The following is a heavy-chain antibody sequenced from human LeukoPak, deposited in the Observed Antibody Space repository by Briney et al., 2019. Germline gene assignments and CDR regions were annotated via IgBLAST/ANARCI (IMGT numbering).Heavy chain of an antibody. V-gene: IGHV3-11*04. D-gene: IGHD3-16*01. CDR1: GFIFSDYY. CDR3: ARLQGFLISFGGLGY. CDR2: IDSSGRTI. J-gene: IGHJ4*02. Sequence: GGSLRLSCAASGFIFSDYYMSWIRQAPGKGRGWVSYIDSSGRTIYYAGSVKGRFTISRDNAKNSLYLQMNSLRAADTAVYYCARLQGFLISFGGLGYWGQETLVTVSS.